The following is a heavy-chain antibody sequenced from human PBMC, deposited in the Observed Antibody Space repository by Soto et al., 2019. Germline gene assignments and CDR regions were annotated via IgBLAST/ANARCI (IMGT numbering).Heavy chain of an antibody. CDR1: GFTFNEYA. D-gene: IGHD4-17*01. CDR3: AKDALTAVGFHVDY. V-gene: IGHV3-9*01. CDR2: ISSNSGSV. J-gene: IGHJ4*02. Sequence: EVQLVESGGGLVQPGRSLRLSCAASGFTFNEYAMHWVRQVPGKGLEWVSGISSNSGSVGYADSVKGRFTISRDNAKNTLYLQMSSLKAEDTALYYCAKDALTAVGFHVDYWGQGTPVTVSS.